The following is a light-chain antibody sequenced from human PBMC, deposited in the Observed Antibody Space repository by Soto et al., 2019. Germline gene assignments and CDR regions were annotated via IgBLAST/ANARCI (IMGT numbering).Light chain of an antibody. V-gene: IGLV2-14*01. CDR2: DVS. J-gene: IGLJ2*01. CDR3: SSYTSSSPRVV. CDR1: SSDVGGYNY. Sequence: QSALTQPASVSGSPGQSITISCTGTSSDVGGYNYVSWYQQHPGKAPKLMIYDVSNRPSGVSNRFSGSKSGNTASLTISGLQPEDEADYYCSSYTSSSPRVVFGGGTKVTVL.